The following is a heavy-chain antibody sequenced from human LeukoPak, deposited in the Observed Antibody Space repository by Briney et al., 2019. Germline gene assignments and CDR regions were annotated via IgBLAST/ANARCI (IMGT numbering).Heavy chain of an antibody. Sequence: GASVKVSFKASGGTFSSYAISWVRQAPGQGLEWMGRIIPILGIANYAQKFQGRVTITADKSTSTAYMELSSLRSEDTAVYYCARAYTIFGTADYWGQGTLVTVSS. D-gene: IGHD3-3*01. CDR3: ARAYTIFGTADY. CDR2: IIPILGIA. V-gene: IGHV1-69*04. J-gene: IGHJ4*02. CDR1: GGTFSSYA.